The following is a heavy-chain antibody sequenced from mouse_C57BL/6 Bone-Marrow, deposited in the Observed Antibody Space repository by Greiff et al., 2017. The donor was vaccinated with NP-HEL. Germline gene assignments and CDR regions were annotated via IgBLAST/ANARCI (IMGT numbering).Heavy chain of an antibody. CDR1: GYTFTSYW. D-gene: IGHD1-1*01. V-gene: IGHV1-55*01. Sequence: VQLQQPGAELVKPGASVKMSCKASGYTFTSYWITWVKQRPGQGLEWIGDIYPGSGSTNYNEKFKSKATLTVDTSSSTAYMQLSSLTSEDSAVYYCARWALQDYYAMDYWGQGTSVTVSS. CDR2: IYPGSGST. CDR3: ARWALQDYYAMDY. J-gene: IGHJ4*01.